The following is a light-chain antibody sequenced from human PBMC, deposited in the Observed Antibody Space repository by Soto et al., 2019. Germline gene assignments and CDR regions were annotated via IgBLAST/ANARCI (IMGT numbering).Light chain of an antibody. J-gene: IGKJ4*01. CDR2: GAS. CDR3: QQYSSSTRT. CDR1: QTVSSSQ. V-gene: IGKV3-20*01. Sequence: EIVLTQSPGTLSLSPGERATLSCRASQTVSSSQLAWYQQRPGQAPRLLIFGASTRATGLPDRFSGSGSGTYFSLTISRLESEDFGVYYFQQYSSSTRTFGGGTKVEIK.